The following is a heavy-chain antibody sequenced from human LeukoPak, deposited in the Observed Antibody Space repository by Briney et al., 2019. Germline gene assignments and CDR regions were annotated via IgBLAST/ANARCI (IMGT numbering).Heavy chain of an antibody. CDR1: GGSISSYY. V-gene: IGHV4-59*01. CDR2: IYYSGST. CDR3: ARHRYGDYVGPYFDY. Sequence: PSETLSLTCTVSGGSISSYYWSWIRQPPGKGLEWIGYIYYSGSTNYNPSLKSRVTISVDTSKNQFSLKLSSVTAADTAVYYCARHRYGDYVGPYFDYWGQGTLVTVSS. J-gene: IGHJ4*02. D-gene: IGHD4-17*01.